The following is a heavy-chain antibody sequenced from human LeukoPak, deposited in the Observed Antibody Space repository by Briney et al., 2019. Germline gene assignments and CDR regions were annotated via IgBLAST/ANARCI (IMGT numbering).Heavy chain of an antibody. Sequence: GSLRLSCAASGFTFSSYAMSWVRQAPGKGLEWVSAISGSGGSTYYADSVKGRFTISRDNSKNTLYLQMNSLRAEDTAVYYCAKGYGSGRFAEWWYFDYWGQGTLVTVSS. CDR2: ISGSGGST. D-gene: IGHD3-10*01. CDR1: GFTFSSYA. CDR3: AKGYGSGRFAEWWYFDY. V-gene: IGHV3-23*01. J-gene: IGHJ4*02.